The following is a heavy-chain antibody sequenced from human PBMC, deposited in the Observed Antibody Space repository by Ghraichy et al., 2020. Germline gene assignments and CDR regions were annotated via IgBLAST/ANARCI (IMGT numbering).Heavy chain of an antibody. D-gene: IGHD3-10*01. CDR3: ARDRGKDAFDI. Sequence: ETLSLTCTVSGGSVSSGSYYWSWIRQPPGKGLEWVGYIYYSESTNYNPSLKSRVTISVDTSKNQFSLKLTSVTAADTAVYYCARDRGKDAFDIWGQGTMVTVSS. V-gene: IGHV4-61*01. J-gene: IGHJ3*02. CDR2: IYYSEST. CDR1: GGSVSSGSYY.